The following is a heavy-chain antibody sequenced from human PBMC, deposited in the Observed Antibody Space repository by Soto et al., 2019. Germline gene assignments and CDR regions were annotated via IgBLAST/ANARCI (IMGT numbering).Heavy chain of an antibody. CDR3: ARSIYLAGYYYYGMDV. Sequence: GESLKISCKGSGYSFTSYWIGWVRQMPGKGLEWMGIIYPGDSGTRYSPPFQGQVTISADKSISTAYLQWSSLKASDTAMYYCARSIYLAGYYYYGMDVWGQGTTVTVSS. CDR1: GYSFTSYW. D-gene: IGHD3-9*01. CDR2: IYPGDSGT. V-gene: IGHV5-51*01. J-gene: IGHJ6*02.